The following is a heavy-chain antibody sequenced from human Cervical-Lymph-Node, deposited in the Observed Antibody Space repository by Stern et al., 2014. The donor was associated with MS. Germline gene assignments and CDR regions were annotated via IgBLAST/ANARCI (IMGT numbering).Heavy chain of an antibody. Sequence: EVQLVESGGRLVQPGRSLRLSCAASGFTFDDHGMHWVRLGPEKGLEWVSGISWYCAYVAYAGSAQGRLTISRDNAKKSLYLQMNSLGAEDTALYYCVKDVDSSVAVSFDYWGHGTLVTVSS. D-gene: IGHD6-6*01. CDR3: VKDVDSSVAVSFDY. CDR2: ISWYCAYV. CDR1: GFTFDDHG. J-gene: IGHJ4*01. V-gene: IGHV3-9*01.